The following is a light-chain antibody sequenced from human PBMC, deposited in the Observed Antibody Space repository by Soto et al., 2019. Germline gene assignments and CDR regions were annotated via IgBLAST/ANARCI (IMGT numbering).Light chain of an antibody. CDR2: LAS. Sequence: EVVRTKFQAGLGPLTGNRVTLSCMASQAVKTKLAWYQHKPGQAPRLLIHLASNRAAGVPARFSGSGSVTEFTLTISDVEAEDFAVYYCHQYQSWPRTFGQGTKVDIK. J-gene: IGKJ1*01. V-gene: IGKV3D-15*01. CDR3: HQYQSWPRT. CDR1: QAVKTK.